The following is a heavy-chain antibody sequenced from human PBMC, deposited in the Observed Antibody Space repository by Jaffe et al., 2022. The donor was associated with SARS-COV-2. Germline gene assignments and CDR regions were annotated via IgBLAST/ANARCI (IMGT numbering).Heavy chain of an antibody. CDR2: IKSKTDGGTT. CDR3: TTVPLFGYSSSWYDPEGDAFDI. CDR1: GFTFSNAW. Sequence: EVQLVESGGGLVKPGGSLRLSCAASGFTFSNAWMSWVRQAPGKGLEWVGRIKSKTDGGTTDYAAPVKGRFTISRDDSKNTLYLQMNSLKTEDTAVYYCTTVPLFGYSSSWYDPEGDAFDIWGQGTMVTVSS. V-gene: IGHV3-15*01. D-gene: IGHD6-13*01. J-gene: IGHJ3*02.